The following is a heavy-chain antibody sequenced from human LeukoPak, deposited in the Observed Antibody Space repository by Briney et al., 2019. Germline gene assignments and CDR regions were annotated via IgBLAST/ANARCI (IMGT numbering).Heavy chain of an antibody. CDR2: ISGSGGST. J-gene: IGHJ4*02. CDR1: GFTFSNYA. CDR3: AKDLDIVATITGN. D-gene: IGHD5-12*01. Sequence: PGGSLRLSCAASGFTFSNYAMSWVRQAPGKGLEWVSVISGSGGSTYYADSVKGRFTISRDNSKNTLYLQMNSLRAEDTAVYYCAKDLDIVATITGNWGQGTLVTVSS. V-gene: IGHV3-23*01.